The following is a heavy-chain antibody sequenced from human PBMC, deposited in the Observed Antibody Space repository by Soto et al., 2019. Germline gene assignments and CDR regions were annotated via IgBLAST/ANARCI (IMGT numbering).Heavy chain of an antibody. V-gene: IGHV3-33*01. CDR2: IWYDGSNK. D-gene: IGHD2-8*01. CDR3: ASEMADAFDI. CDR1: GFTFSSYG. Sequence: QVQLVESGGGVVQPGRSLRLSCAASGFTFSSYGMHWVRQAPGKGLEWVAVIWYDGSNKYYADSVKGRFTISRDNSKNTLYMQMNSLRAEDTAVYYCASEMADAFDIWGQGTMVTVSS. J-gene: IGHJ3*02.